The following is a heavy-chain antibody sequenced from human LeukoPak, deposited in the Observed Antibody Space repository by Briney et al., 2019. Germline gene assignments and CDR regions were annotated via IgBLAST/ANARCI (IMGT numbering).Heavy chain of an antibody. Sequence: PSETLSLTCTVSGGSISSGSYYWSWIRQPAGKGLEWIGRIYTSGSTNYNPSLESRVTMSVDTSKNHFSLKLTSVTAADTAVYFCARGDYYYYYMDVWGKGITVTVSS. CDR3: ARGDYYYYYMDV. V-gene: IGHV4-61*02. D-gene: IGHD2-21*01. J-gene: IGHJ6*03. CDR2: IYTSGST. CDR1: GGSISSGSYY.